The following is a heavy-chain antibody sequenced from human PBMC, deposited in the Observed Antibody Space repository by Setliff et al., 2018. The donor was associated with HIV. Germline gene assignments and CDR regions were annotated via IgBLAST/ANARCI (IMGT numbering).Heavy chain of an antibody. Sequence: GESLKISCAASGFSFSNYAMTWVRQAPGKGLEWVSTINSAERTFYAKSVKGRFTVSRDNSKSTLYLQVSSLRAEDTAVYFCAKGVVPADSYYYGMDVWDQGTTVTVSS. J-gene: IGHJ6*02. V-gene: IGHV3-23*01. CDR1: GFSFSNYA. CDR3: AKGVVPADSYYYGMDV. CDR2: INSAERT. D-gene: IGHD2-2*01.